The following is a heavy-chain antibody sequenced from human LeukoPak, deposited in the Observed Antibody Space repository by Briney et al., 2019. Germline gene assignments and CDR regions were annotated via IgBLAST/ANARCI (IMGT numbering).Heavy chain of an antibody. J-gene: IGHJ4*02. V-gene: IGHV4-59*08. CDR2: IYYSGST. Sequence: SETLSLTCTVPGGSISSYYWSWIRQPPGKGLEWIGYIYYSGSTNYNPSLKSRVTISVDTSKNQFSLKLSSVTAADTAVYYCARRYNSGRISYYFDYWGQGTLVTVSS. CDR3: ARRYNSGRISYYFDY. CDR1: GGSISSYY. D-gene: IGHD6-19*01.